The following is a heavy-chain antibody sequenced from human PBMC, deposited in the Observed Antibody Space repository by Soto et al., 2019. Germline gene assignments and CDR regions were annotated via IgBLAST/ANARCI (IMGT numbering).Heavy chain of an antibody. Sequence: SSLNLSCKASGGTFSIYTISRGLQAPGQGLEWMGVIIHIFGTENYAQKFQGRVTIAADESTSTAYMELRSLRAEDTAVYYSARRRTTMIVVVMVDDAFDIWGQGTMVTVSS. CDR1: GGTFSIYT. CDR3: ARRRTTMIVVVMVDDAFDI. V-gene: IGHV1-69*13. J-gene: IGHJ3*02. CDR2: IIHIFGTE. D-gene: IGHD3-22*01.